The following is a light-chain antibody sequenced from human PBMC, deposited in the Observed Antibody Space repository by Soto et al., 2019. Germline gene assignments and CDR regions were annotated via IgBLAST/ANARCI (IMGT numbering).Light chain of an antibody. Sequence: DIVLTQSPPTLSLSPRERTTLCCRASQSVRRYLACYQQKPGQAPRLLIYDASNSATGIPARFSCRRSGTDFTLTISSLESEDFAVYYCQQRSNWPWTFGEGT. J-gene: IGKJ1*01. CDR2: DAS. CDR1: QSVRRY. V-gene: IGKV3-11*01. CDR3: QQRSNWPWT.